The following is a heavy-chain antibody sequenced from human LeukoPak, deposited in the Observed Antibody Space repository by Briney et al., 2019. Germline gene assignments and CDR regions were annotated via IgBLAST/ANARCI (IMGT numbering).Heavy chain of an antibody. CDR2: ISSSSSYI. D-gene: IGHD3-3*01. V-gene: IGHV3-21*01. J-gene: IGHJ4*02. Sequence: KAGGSLRLSCAASGFTFSRYTMNWVRQAPGKGLEWVSSISSSSSYIYYADSVKGRFTISRDNAKNSLYLQMNSLRAEDTAVYYCARESAYDFWSGYTDYWSQGTLVTVSS. CDR3: ARESAYDFWSGYTDY. CDR1: GFTFSRYT.